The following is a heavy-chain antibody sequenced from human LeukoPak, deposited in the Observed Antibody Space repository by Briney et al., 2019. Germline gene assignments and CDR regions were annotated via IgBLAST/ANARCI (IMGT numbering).Heavy chain of an antibody. D-gene: IGHD3-22*01. Sequence: GASVKVSCKASGYTFTGYYMHWVRQAPGQGLEWMGWINPNSGGTNYAQKFQGRVTMTRDTSISTAYMELGRLRSDDTAVYYCARGPYYYDSSVKNYNWFDPWGQGTLVTVSS. CDR1: GYTFTGYY. CDR2: INPNSGGT. J-gene: IGHJ5*02. CDR3: ARGPYYYDSSVKNYNWFDP. V-gene: IGHV1-2*02.